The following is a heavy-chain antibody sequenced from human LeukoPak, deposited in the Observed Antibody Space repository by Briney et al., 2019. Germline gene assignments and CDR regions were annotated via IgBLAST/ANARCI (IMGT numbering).Heavy chain of an antibody. Sequence: ASVKVSCKVSGYTLTELSMHWARQAPGKGLEWMEGFDPEDGETIQGRVTMTEDTSTDTAYMELSSLRSEDTAVYYCATDQTDYWGQGTLVTVSS. J-gene: IGHJ4*02. CDR1: GYTLTELS. CDR2: FDPEDGET. V-gene: IGHV1-24*01. CDR3: ATDQTDY.